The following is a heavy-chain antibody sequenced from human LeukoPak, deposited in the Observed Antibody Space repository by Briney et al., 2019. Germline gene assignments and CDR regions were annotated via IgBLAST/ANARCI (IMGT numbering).Heavy chain of an antibody. CDR3: ARSGSGYYYIFDY. D-gene: IGHD3-22*01. Sequence: PGGSLRLSCAASGFIVSSNYMSWVRQAPGKGLEWVSAISGSGGSTYYADSVKGRFTISRDNSKNTLYLQMNSLRAEDTAVYYCARSGSGYYYIFDYWGQGTLVTVSS. CDR2: ISGSGGST. J-gene: IGHJ4*02. V-gene: IGHV3-23*01. CDR1: GFIVSSNY.